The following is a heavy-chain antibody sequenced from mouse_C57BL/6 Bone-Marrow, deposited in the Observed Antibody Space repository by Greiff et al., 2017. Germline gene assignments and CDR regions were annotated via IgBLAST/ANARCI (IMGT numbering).Heavy chain of an antibody. CDR3: ARISNYSYDMDY. J-gene: IGHJ4*01. V-gene: IGHV1-82*01. D-gene: IGHD2-5*01. CDR1: GYAFSSSW. CDR2: SYPGDGDT. Sequence: VQLQQSGPELVKPGASVKISCKASGYAFSSSWMNWVKQRHGKGLEWLGRSYPGDGDTNYNGNVTGKATLTADKSSITAYMQLSSLTSEDSAVYFCARISNYSYDMDYWGKGTSVTVSS.